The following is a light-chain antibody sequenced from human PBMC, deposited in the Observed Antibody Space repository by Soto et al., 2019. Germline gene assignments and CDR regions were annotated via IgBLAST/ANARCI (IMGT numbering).Light chain of an antibody. J-gene: IGLJ1*01. CDR1: SXNLGAGYD. Sequence: QSVLTQPRSVSGAPGQRVTISCSGSSXNLGAGYDVQWYRQFPGTAPKLLIYANSVRPSGVPDRFSGSKSGTSASLAITGLQAEDEADYYCQSYDSSLIVSKVFGTGTKVNVL. CDR3: QSYDSSLIVSKV. CDR2: ANS. V-gene: IGLV1-40*01.